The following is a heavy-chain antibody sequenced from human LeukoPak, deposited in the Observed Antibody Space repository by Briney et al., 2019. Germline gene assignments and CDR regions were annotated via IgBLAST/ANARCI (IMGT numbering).Heavy chain of an antibody. J-gene: IGHJ4*02. V-gene: IGHV6-1*01. CDR3: AREDLGAAYFDF. CDR2: TYYRSKWYN. D-gene: IGHD3-16*01. Sequence: SQTLSLTCAISGDSVSTNNVAWNCIRQSPSRGLEWLGRTYYRSKWYNDYAVSVKSRITVNPDTSKNQFSLQLNSVTPDDTAIYYCAREDLGAAYFDFWGQGTLVTVSS. CDR1: GDSVSTNNVA.